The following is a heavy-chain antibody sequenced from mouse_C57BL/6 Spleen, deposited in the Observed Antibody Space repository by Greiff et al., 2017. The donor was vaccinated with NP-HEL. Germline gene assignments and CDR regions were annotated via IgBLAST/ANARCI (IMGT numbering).Heavy chain of an antibody. Sequence: QVQLQQSGAELVRPGASVTLSCKASGYTFTGYEMHWVKQRPVHGLEWIGAIDPETGGTAYNQKFKGKAILTADKSSSTAYMELRSLTSEDSAVYYCTRNKCRRRVDFDVWGTGTTVTVSS. CDR2: IDPETGGT. CDR3: TRNKCRRRVDFDV. V-gene: IGHV1-15*01. J-gene: IGHJ1*03. CDR1: GYTFTGYE. D-gene: IGHD6-1*01.